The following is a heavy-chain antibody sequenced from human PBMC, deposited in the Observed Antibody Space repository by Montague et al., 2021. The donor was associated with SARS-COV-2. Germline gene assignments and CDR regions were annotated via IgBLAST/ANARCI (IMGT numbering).Heavy chain of an antibody. D-gene: IGHD3-10*01. V-gene: IGHV4-38-2*02. CDR2: IYHSGST. Sequence: SETLSLTCTVSGYSISSGYYWGWIRQPPGKGLEWIGSIYHSGSTYYNPSLKSRVTISVDTSKNQFSLKLSSVTAADTAVYYCALNYFRVRSWYGMDVWGQGTTVTVSS. J-gene: IGHJ6*02. CDR1: GYSISSGYY. CDR3: ALNYFRVRSWYGMDV.